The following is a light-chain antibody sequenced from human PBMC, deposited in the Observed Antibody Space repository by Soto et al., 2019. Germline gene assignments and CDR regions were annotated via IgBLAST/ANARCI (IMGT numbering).Light chain of an antibody. V-gene: IGLV1-51*01. CDR1: SSNIGTNY. Sequence: QSALTQPPSMSADPGQKVSSSCSGSSSNIGTNYVGWYYQVPGTAPKLLVYDFNKRPSGIPDRFAATKSGTSDTLVITGLQAGDEAVYYCGTWDTKLGARVFGGGTKLTV. J-gene: IGLJ3*02. CDR2: DFN. CDR3: GTWDTKLGARV.